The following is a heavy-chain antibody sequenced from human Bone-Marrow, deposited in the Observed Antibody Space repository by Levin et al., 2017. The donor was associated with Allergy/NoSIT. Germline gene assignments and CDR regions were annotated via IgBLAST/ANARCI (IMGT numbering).Heavy chain of an antibody. CDR2: IKNDGSQT. CDR1: GFTFSNYW. J-gene: IGHJ4*02. D-gene: IGHD1-1*01. Sequence: QAGGSLRLSCAASGFTFSNYWMHWVRQAPGKGLVWVARIKNDGSQTSYADVGQGRFTISRDNAQNTLHLQMSSLRAEDTAVYYCAGSTTAPFGRDWEWGQGTLVTVSS. V-gene: IGHV3-74*01. CDR3: AGSTTAPFGRDWE.